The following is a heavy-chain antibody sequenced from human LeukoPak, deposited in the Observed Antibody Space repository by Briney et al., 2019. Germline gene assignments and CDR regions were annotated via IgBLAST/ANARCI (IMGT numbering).Heavy chain of an antibody. Sequence: PSETLSLTCAVYGGPFSGYYWSWIRQAPGKGLEWIGEINHSGSTNYNPSLKSRVTMSVDTSKNQFSLKLNSVNAADTAVYYCARHSDPYDYIWGTYRDYYYMDVWGRGTTVTISS. CDR2: INHSGST. D-gene: IGHD3-16*02. CDR1: GGPFSGYY. J-gene: IGHJ6*03. V-gene: IGHV4-34*01. CDR3: ARHSDPYDYIWGTYRDYYYMDV.